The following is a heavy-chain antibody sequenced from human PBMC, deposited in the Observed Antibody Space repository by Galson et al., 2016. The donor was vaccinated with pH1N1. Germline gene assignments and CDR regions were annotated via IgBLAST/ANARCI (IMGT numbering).Heavy chain of an antibody. V-gene: IGHV3-48*03. D-gene: IGHD2/OR15-2a*01. CDR3: ARRGESTTLVRDHFDY. CDR1: GFAFSSYE. CDR2: ISRSGSNI. J-gene: IGHJ4*02. Sequence: SLRLSCAASGFAFSSYEMNWVRQAPGKGLEWVSHISRSGSNIRYADSVRGRFTISRDNAKRSLYLQMNSLTAEDTAVYYCARRGESTTLVRDHFDYWGQGTLVTVSS.